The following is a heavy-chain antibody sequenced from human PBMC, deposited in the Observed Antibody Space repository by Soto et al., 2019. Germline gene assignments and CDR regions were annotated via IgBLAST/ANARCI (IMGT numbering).Heavy chain of an antibody. CDR1: GFTFSSYA. CDR2: ISGSGGST. J-gene: IGHJ4*02. Sequence: GXSLRLSCAASGFTFSSYAMSWVRQAPGKGLEWVSAISGSGGSTYYADSVKGRFTISRDNSKNTLYLQMNSLRAEDTAVYYCAKPPIVMYKLLLYCGQGTLVTXSS. D-gene: IGHD2-2*01. V-gene: IGHV3-23*01. CDR3: AKPPIVMYKLLLY.